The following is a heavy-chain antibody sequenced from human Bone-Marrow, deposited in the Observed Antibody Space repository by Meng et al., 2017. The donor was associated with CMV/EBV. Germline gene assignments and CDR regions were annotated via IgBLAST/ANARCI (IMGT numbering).Heavy chain of an antibody. V-gene: IGHV3-7*01. J-gene: IGHJ4*02. CDR3: ARENYFAY. CDR2: IKYDGSET. CDR1: GFNFAGYW. Sequence: GESLKISCAASGFNFAGYWMTWVRQAPGKGLEWVANIKYDGSETSYVGSVKGRFTISRDNAKNSLYLQMNNLRAEDTAVYYCARENYFAYWGQGNLVNVAS.